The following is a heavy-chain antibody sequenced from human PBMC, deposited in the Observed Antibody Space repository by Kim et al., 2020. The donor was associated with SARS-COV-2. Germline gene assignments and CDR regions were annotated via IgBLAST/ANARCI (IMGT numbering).Heavy chain of an antibody. CDR3: ARLVSENEAVEY. V-gene: IGHV4-39*01. D-gene: IGHD1-1*01. J-gene: IGHJ4*02. Sequence: YYNPSLNSGVTISLHTSKNQFSLKMGSVTAADTAVYYCARLVSENEAVEYWGQGTLVTVSS.